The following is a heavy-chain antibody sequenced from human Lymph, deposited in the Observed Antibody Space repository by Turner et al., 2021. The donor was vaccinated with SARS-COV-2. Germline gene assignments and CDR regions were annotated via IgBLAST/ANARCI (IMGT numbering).Heavy chain of an antibody. J-gene: IGHJ6*02. D-gene: IGHD2-15*01. CDR1: GYTLTELS. CDR3: ATVLCSGGSCYYYGMDV. CDR2: IDPEDGET. V-gene: IGHV1-24*01. Sequence: QVQMVQSGAEVKKPGASMKVSCKVSGYTLTELSMHWVRQAPGKGLEWVGGIDPEDGETIYAQKYQGRVTMTEETSTDAAYMERRSLRSEETAVYYCATVLCSGGSCYYYGMDVWGQGTTVTVSS.